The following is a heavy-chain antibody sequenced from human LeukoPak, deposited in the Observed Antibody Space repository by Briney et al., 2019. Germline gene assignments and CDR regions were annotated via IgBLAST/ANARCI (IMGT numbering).Heavy chain of an antibody. CDR2: INSDGSST. D-gene: IGHD5-24*01. V-gene: IGHV3-74*01. CDR1: GFTFDSYS. CDR3: ARAGPDRWLQGY. Sequence: AGGSLRLSCAASGFTFDSYSMNWVRQAPGKGLVWVSRINSDGSSTSYADSVKGRFTISRDNAKNTLYLQMNSLRAEDTAVYYCARAGPDRWLQGYWGQGTLVTVSS. J-gene: IGHJ4*02.